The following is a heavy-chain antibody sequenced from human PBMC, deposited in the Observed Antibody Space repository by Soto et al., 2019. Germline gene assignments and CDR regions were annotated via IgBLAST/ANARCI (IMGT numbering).Heavy chain of an antibody. D-gene: IGHD2-15*01. CDR2: IYYSGST. V-gene: IGHV4-39*01. CDR1: GGSISSSSYY. Sequence: SETLSLTCTVSGGSISSSSYYWGWIRQPPGKGLEWIGSIYYSGSTYYNPSLKSRVTISVDTSKNQFSLKLSSVTAADTAVYYCARHSRYCSGGSCYSEGRFDYWGQGTLVTVSS. CDR3: ARHSRYCSGGSCYSEGRFDY. J-gene: IGHJ4*02.